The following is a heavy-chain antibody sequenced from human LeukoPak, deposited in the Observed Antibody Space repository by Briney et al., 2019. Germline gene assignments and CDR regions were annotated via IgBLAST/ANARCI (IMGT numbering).Heavy chain of an antibody. V-gene: IGHV1-18*01. CDR1: GYTFTSYG. CDR3: ARGGYYDYVWGSYRPFDY. J-gene: IGHJ4*02. Sequence: GASVKVSCKASGYTFTSYGISWVRQAPGQGLEWMGWISAYNGNTNYAQKLQGRVTMTTDTSTSTAYMELRSLRSDDTAVYYCARGGYYDYVWGSYRPFDYWGQGTLVTVSS. D-gene: IGHD3-16*02. CDR2: ISAYNGNT.